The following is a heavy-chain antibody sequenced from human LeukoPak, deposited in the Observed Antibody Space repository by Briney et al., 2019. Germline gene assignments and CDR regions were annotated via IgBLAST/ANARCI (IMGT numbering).Heavy chain of an antibody. CDR1: GGSISSHY. J-gene: IGHJ4*02. CDR2: IYYSGST. V-gene: IGHV4-59*11. CDR3: AREIPASGGSGSHIDY. Sequence: SETLSLTCTVSGGSISSHYWSWIRQPPGKGLEWIGYIYYSGSTNYNPSLKSRVTTSVDTSKNQFSLKLSSVTAADTAVYYCAREIPASGGSGSHIDYWDQGTLVTVSS. D-gene: IGHD3-10*01.